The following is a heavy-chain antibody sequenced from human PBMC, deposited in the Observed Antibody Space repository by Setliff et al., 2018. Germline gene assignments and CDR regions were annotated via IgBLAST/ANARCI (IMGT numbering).Heavy chain of an antibody. CDR3: ARVRSSSWLVVNWFDP. CDR2: IIPIFGTA. CDR1: GGTFSSYA. Sequence: SVKVSCKASGGTFSSYAISWVRQAPGQGLEWMGGIIPIFGTANYAQKFQGRVTITADESTSTAYMELSSLRSDDTAVYYCARVRSSSWLVVNWFDPWGQGTLVTVSS. D-gene: IGHD6-13*01. V-gene: IGHV1-69*13. J-gene: IGHJ5*02.